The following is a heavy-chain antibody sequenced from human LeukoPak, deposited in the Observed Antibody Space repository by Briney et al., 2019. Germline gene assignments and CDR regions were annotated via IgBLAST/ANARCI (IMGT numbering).Heavy chain of an antibody. CDR2: IWYDGSNK. J-gene: IGHJ3*02. CDR1: GFTFSSYG. CDR3: ARDGDYYDSSGYYRAFDI. V-gene: IGHV3-33*01. D-gene: IGHD3-22*01. Sequence: GGFLRLSCAASGFTFSSYGMHWVRQAPGKGLEWVAVIWYDGSNKYYANSVKGRFTISRDNSKNTLYLQMNSLRAEDTAVYYCARDGDYYDSSGYYRAFDIWGQGTMVTVSS.